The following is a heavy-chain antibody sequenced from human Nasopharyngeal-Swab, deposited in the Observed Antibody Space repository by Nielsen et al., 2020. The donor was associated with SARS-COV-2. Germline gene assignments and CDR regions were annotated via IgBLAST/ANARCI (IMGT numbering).Heavy chain of an antibody. D-gene: IGHD2-2*01. V-gene: IGHV2-5*01. J-gene: IGHJ5*02. CDR2: IYWNDDK. CDR3: AHSEIVVVPAAKPLFDP. Sequence: SGPTLVKPTQTLTLTCTFSGFSLSTSGVGVGWIRQPPGKALEWLALIYWNDDKRYSPSLKSRLTITKDTSKNQVVLTMTNMDPVDTATYSCAHSEIVVVPAAKPLFDPWGQGTLATVSS. CDR1: GFSLSTSGVG.